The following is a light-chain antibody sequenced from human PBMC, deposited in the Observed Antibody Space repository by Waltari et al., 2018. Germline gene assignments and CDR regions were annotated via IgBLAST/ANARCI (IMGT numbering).Light chain of an antibody. Sequence: QSVLTQTPSVSGAPGQKVTISCTGSSSNIGADYYVHWYKQLPGTAPKHLIYGKNNRPSGVPDRFSVSKSGTSASLAITGLQAEDEADYYCQSYDSSLSGWVFGGGTKLTVL. J-gene: IGLJ3*02. V-gene: IGLV1-40*01. CDR2: GKN. CDR3: QSYDSSLSGWV. CDR1: SSNIGADYY.